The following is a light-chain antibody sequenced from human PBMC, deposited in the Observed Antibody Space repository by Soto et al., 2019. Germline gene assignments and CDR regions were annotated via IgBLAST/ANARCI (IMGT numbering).Light chain of an antibody. CDR2: DAS. Sequence: EFVLTHSPGTLSLSPGERATLSCRASQTVRNNYLAWYQQKPGQAPRLLIYDASSRATGIPDRFSGSGSGTDFTLTISRLEPEDFAVYYCQQYGSSGTFGQGTKVDI. V-gene: IGKV3-20*01. CDR1: QTVRNNY. CDR3: QQYGSSGT. J-gene: IGKJ1*01.